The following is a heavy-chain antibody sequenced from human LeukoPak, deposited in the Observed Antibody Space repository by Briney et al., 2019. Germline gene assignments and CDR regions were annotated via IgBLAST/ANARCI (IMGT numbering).Heavy chain of an antibody. Sequence: QPGGSLRLSCAASGFTFSRYAMSWVRQAPGKGLEWVSAISGSGTITYYADSVKGRFTISRDNSKDTLYLQMNSLRAVDTAIYFCAVLTTHSSSSQFDYWGQGTLVTVSS. J-gene: IGHJ4*02. V-gene: IGHV3-23*01. CDR2: ISGSGTIT. CDR3: AVLTTHSSSSQFDY. CDR1: GFTFSRYA. D-gene: IGHD6-6*01.